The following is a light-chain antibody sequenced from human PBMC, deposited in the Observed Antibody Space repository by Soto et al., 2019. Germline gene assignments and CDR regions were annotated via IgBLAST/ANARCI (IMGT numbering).Light chain of an antibody. V-gene: IGLV2-14*01. CDR2: EVS. CDR1: SSDVGGYNY. J-gene: IGLJ1*01. Sequence: QSALTQPASVSGTPGQSITISCTGTSSDVGGYNYVSWYQQHPGKAPKLMIFEVSNRPSGVSTRFSGAKSGSTASLTISGLQAEDEADYYCSSYTSSSTSPYVFGTGTKLTVL. CDR3: SSYTSSSTSPYV.